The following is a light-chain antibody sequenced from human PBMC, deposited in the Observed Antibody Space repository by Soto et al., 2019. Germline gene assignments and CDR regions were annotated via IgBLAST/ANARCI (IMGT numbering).Light chain of an antibody. CDR3: SSYTSSSDYV. V-gene: IGLV2-14*01. J-gene: IGLJ1*01. CDR2: EVT. CDR1: SSDVGGYNY. Sequence: QSALTQPASVSGSPGQSITISCTGTSSDVGGYNYVSWYQQHPGKAPKLMIYEVTNRPSGVSNRFSGSKSGNTASLTISGLQAEDEADYYCSSYTSSSDYVLGTGNKV.